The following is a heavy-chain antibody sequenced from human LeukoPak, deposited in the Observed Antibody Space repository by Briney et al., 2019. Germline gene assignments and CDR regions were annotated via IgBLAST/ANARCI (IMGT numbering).Heavy chain of an antibody. CDR3: AKDQDSGKYYVRHFQH. V-gene: IGHV3-30*18. Sequence: GSLRLSCAASGFAFSSYVMHWVRQAPGKGLGWVAVISYDGSKKFYADSVKGRFTISRDNSKNTLSLQMDSRRAEDTAVYYCAKDQDSGKYYVRHFQHWGQGTLVTVSS. J-gene: IGHJ1*01. CDR1: GFAFSSYV. CDR2: ISYDGSKK. D-gene: IGHD1-26*01.